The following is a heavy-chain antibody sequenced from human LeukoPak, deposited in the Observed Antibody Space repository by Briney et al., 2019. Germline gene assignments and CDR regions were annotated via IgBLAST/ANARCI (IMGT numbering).Heavy chain of an antibody. CDR3: AKEMRSGYDPLTALHY. CDR1: GFTFTTYG. CDR2: ISGSGSNT. D-gene: IGHD5-12*01. J-gene: IGHJ4*02. Sequence: GRSLRLSCAASGFTFTTYGVIWVRQAPGKGLEGVLVISGSGSNTYYADSTKGRFTSSRGYSKSALYLQINSLRAEDTAVYYCAKEMRSGYDPLTALHYWGQGTLVTVSS. V-gene: IGHV3-23*01.